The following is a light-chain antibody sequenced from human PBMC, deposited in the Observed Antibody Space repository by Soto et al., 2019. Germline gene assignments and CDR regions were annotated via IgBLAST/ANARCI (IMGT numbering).Light chain of an antibody. J-gene: IGLJ1*01. CDR2: EGT. CDR3: SSYAGSSTYV. V-gene: IGLV2-23*01. Sequence: QSVLTQPASVSGSPGQSITISCTGTSSDVGSYNLVSWYQQHPGKAPKLMISEGTERPSGVSNRFSGSKSGNTASLTISGLQAEDEADYYCSSYAGSSTYVFGTGTKVTVL. CDR1: SSDVGSYNL.